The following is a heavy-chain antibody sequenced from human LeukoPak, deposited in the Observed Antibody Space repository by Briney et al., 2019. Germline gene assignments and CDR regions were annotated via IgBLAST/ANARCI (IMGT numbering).Heavy chain of an antibody. CDR1: GFTFSSYA. J-gene: IGHJ4*02. D-gene: IGHD2-2*01. CDR3: AKDRVWPAAKPLYYFDY. Sequence: GGSLRLSCAASGFTFSSYAMSWVRQAPGKGLEWVAVISYDGSNKYYADSVKGRFTISRDNSKNTLYLQMNSLRAEDTAVYYCAKDRVWPAAKPLYYFDYWGRGTLVTVSS. CDR2: ISYDGSNK. V-gene: IGHV3-30*18.